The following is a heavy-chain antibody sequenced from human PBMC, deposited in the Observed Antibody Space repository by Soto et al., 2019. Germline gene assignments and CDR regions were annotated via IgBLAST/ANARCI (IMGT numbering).Heavy chain of an antibody. V-gene: IGHV3-48*02. J-gene: IGHJ6*02. Sequence: GGSLRLSCAASGFTFSSYSMNWVRQAPGKGLEWVSYISSSSSTIYYADSVKGRFTISRDNAKNSLYLQMNSLRDEDTAVYYCARDLYYDFWSGYFYGMDVWGQGTTVTVSS. CDR2: ISSSSSTI. CDR3: ARDLYYDFWSGYFYGMDV. CDR1: GFTFSSYS. D-gene: IGHD3-3*01.